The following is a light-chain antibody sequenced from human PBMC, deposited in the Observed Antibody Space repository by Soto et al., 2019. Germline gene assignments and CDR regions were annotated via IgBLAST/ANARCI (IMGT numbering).Light chain of an antibody. CDR3: QQTYSTPQT. V-gene: IGKV1-39*01. CDR2: AAS. J-gene: IGKJ1*01. Sequence: DIQMTQSPSSLSASVRDRVTIACRAGQSISRYLNWYQQKPGKAPKLLIYAASSLQSGVPSRFSGSGSGTDFTLTISSLQPEDFATYYCQQTYSTPQTFGQGTKVDIK. CDR1: QSISRY.